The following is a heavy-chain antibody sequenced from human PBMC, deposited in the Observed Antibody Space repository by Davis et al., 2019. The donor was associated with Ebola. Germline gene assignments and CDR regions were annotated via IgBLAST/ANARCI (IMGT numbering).Heavy chain of an antibody. J-gene: IGHJ3*02. D-gene: IGHD3-10*01. CDR1: GGSISTYY. CDR3: ARDFMGAFDI. CDR2: IYHGGNT. V-gene: IGHV4-59*01. Sequence: MPGGSLRLSCTVSGGSISTYYWSWIRQPPGKGLEWLGFIYHGGNTNYNPSLQSRITISLDTPKKQFSLKLTAVTAADTAVYYCARDFMGAFDIWGQGRMVTVSS.